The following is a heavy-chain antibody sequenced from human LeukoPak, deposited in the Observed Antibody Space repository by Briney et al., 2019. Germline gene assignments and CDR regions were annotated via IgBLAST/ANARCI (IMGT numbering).Heavy chain of an antibody. CDR3: ARGAAADIKGSYYFDY. CDR1: GGTFSSYA. Sequence: GASVKVSCKASGGTFSSYAISWVRQAPGQGLEWMGRIIPILGIANYAQKFQGRVTITADKSTSTAYMELSSLRSEDTAVYYCARGAAADIKGSYYFDYWGQGTLVTVSS. D-gene: IGHD6-13*01. CDR2: IIPILGIA. J-gene: IGHJ4*02. V-gene: IGHV1-69*04.